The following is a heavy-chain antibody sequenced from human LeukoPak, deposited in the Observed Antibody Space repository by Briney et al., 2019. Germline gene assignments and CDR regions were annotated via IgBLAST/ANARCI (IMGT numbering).Heavy chain of an antibody. J-gene: IGHJ1*01. Sequence: PGGSLRLSCAASGFTFSSYSMTWVRQAPGKGLEWVSYISSSSSTIYYADSVKGRFTISRDNAKNSLYLQMNSLRAEDTAVYYCAKVNYDSSGYYYVYFQHWGQGTLVTVSS. CDR3: AKVNYDSSGYYYVYFQH. CDR2: ISSSSSTI. CDR1: GFTFSSYS. V-gene: IGHV3-48*01. D-gene: IGHD3-22*01.